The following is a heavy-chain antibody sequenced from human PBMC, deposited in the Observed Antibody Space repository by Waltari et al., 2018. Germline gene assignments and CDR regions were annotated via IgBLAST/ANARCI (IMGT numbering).Heavy chain of an antibody. CDR1: GGSFSGYY. Sequence: QVQLQQWGAGLLKPSETLSLTCAVYGGSFSGYYWSWIRQPPGKGLEWIGEINHSGSTNYNPSLKSRVTISVDTSKNQFSLKLSSVTAADTAVYYCARGPDRTTIFGVVITRRDWYFDYWGQGTLVTVSS. CDR2: INHSGST. CDR3: ARGPDRTTIFGVVITRRDWYFDY. V-gene: IGHV4-34*01. J-gene: IGHJ4*02. D-gene: IGHD3-3*01.